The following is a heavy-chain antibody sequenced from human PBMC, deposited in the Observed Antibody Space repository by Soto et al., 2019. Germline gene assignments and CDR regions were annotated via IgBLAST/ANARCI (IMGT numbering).Heavy chain of an antibody. CDR1: GCTLTELS. CDR3: ATDYGNYGAFYMDV. D-gene: IGHD4-17*01. J-gene: IGHJ6*03. Sequence: ASVKVSCKVSGCTLTELSMHWVRQAPGKGLEWMGGFDPEDGETIYAQKFQGRVTMTEDTSTDTAYMELSSLRSEDTAVYYCATDYGNYGAFYMDVWGKGTTVTVSS. V-gene: IGHV1-24*01. CDR2: FDPEDGET.